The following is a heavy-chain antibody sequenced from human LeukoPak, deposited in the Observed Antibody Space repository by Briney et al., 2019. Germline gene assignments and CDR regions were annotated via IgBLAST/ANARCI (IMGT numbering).Heavy chain of an antibody. V-gene: IGHV3-66*04. CDR3: ARPTGGYCSSTSCHDDAFDI. D-gene: IGHD2-2*01. CDR2: IYSGGST. J-gene: IGHJ3*02. Sequence: GGSLRLSCTVSGFTVSSNSMSWVRQAPGKGLEWVSVIYSGGSTYYADSVKGRFTISRDNSKNTLYLQMNSLRAEDTAVYYCARPTGGYCSSTSCHDDAFDIWGQGTMVTVSS. CDR1: GFTVSSNS.